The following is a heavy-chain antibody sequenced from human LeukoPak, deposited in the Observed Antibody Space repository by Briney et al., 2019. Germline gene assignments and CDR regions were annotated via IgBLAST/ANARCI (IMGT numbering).Heavy chain of an antibody. V-gene: IGHV3-48*03. CDR3: ARARLNYYDSIDAFDI. Sequence: GGSLRLSCAASGFTFSSYEMNWVRQAPGKGLEWVSYIRRSGSTIYYADSVKGRFTISRDNAKNSLYLQMNSLRAEDTAVYYCARARLNYYDSIDAFDIWGQGTMVIVSS. D-gene: IGHD3-22*01. CDR1: GFTFSSYE. CDR2: IRRSGSTI. J-gene: IGHJ3*02.